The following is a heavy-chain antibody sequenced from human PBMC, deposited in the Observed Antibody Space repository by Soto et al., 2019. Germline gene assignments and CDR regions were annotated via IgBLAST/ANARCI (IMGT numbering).Heavy chain of an antibody. V-gene: IGHV3-72*01. CDR3: VRDTVGTYYLDY. J-gene: IGHJ4*02. CDR1: GFTFSDHY. CDR2: IRNNANSYTT. D-gene: IGHD3-16*01. Sequence: PGGSLRLSCAASGFTFSDHYMDWVRQAPGKGLEWVGRIRNNANSYTTEYAASVKGRFTISRDDSKNSLYLQMNSLKTEDTAVYYRVRDTVGTYYLDYWGQGTLVTVSS.